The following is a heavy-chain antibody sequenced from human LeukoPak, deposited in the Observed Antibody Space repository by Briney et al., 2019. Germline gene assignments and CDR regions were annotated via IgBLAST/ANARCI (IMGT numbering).Heavy chain of an antibody. V-gene: IGHV1-2*02. Sequence: ASVKVSCKSSGFTFTDYYIHWVRQAPGQGLEWMGYIGPHSSATSSPQEFQGRVTMTRDTSMSTAYMELTRLTSDDTAVYYCAREGNGLRSKDFDYWGQGTLVTVSS. CDR3: AREGNGLRSKDFDY. CDR2: IGPHSSAT. D-gene: IGHD3-16*01. CDR1: GFTFTDYY. J-gene: IGHJ4*02.